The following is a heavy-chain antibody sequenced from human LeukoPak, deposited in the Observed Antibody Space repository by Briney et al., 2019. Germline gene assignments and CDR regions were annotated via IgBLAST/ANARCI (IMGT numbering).Heavy chain of an antibody. CDR3: ARVGLGAAGGFDP. D-gene: IGHD6-13*01. CDR1: GGTFSSYA. J-gene: IGHJ5*02. Sequence: SVKVSCKASGGTFSSYAISWVRQAPGQGLEWMGGIIPIFGTANYAQKFQGRVAITTDESTSTAYMELSSLRSEDTAVYYCARVGLGAAGGFDPWGQGTLVTVSS. CDR2: IIPIFGTA. V-gene: IGHV1-69*05.